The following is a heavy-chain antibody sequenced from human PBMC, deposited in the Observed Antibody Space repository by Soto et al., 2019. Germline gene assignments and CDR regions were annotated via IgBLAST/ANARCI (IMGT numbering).Heavy chain of an antibody. CDR2: ISYDGSNT. V-gene: IGHV3-30*18. D-gene: IGHD1-26*01. CDR3: SKDRGGSYGY. J-gene: IGHJ4*02. CDR1: GFTFSSYG. Sequence: SLRLSCAASGFTFSSYGMHWVRQAPGKGLEWVAIISYDGSNTYYADSVKGRFTISRDNSKNTLYLQMNSLRAEDTSVYYCSKDRGGSYGYWGQGTLVTSPQ.